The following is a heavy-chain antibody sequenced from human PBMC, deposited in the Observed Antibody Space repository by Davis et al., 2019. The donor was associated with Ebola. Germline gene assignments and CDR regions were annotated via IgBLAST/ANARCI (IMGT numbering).Heavy chain of an antibody. CDR2: IYWDDDK. CDR3: ARTHYGDSYYYYYMDV. D-gene: IGHD4-17*01. V-gene: IGHV2-5*02. Sequence: SGPTLVKPTQTLTLTCTFSGFSLNTYGVGVGWIRQPPGKALEWLALIYWDDDKRYSPSLKSRLTITKDTSKNQVVLTMTNMDPVDTATYYCARTHYGDSYYYYYMDVWGKGTTVTVSS. J-gene: IGHJ6*03. CDR1: GFSLNTYGVG.